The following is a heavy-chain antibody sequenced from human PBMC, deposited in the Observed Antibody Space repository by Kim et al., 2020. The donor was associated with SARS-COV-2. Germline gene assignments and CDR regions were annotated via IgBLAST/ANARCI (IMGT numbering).Heavy chain of an antibody. J-gene: IGHJ4*02. V-gene: IGHV3-15*01. CDR2: IKSKSDGGTS. D-gene: IGHD2-2*01. CDR3: TTRSMR. Sequence: GGSLRLSCAVSGIPFSDSWFNWVRQAPGKGLEWLGRIKSKSDGGTSDLAAPVKGSFAISSADSKRTLFLLMHSLRTDASADYSCTTRSMRGGQGTRVTV. CDR1: GIPFSDSW.